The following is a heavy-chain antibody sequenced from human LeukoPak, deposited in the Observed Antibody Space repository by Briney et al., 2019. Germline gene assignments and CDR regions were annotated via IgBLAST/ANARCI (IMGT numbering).Heavy chain of an antibody. CDR2: MNPNSGNT. Sequence: ASVKVFCKASGYTFTSYDINWVRQATGQGLEWMGWMNPNSGNTGYAQKFQGRVTMTRNTSISTAYMELSSLRSEDTAVYYCARAAYDYVWGSSVAIRWGQGTLVTVSS. J-gene: IGHJ4*02. V-gene: IGHV1-8*01. CDR3: ARAAYDYVWGSSVAIR. CDR1: GYTFTSYD. D-gene: IGHD3-16*01.